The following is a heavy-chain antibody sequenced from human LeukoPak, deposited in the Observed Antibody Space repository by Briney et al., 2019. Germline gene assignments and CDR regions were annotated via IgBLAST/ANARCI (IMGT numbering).Heavy chain of an antibody. Sequence: SEKLSLTCTVSGGSISSSSYYWGWIRQPPGKGLEWIGSIFYSGNTYDNPSLKSRVTISVDTSKNQFSLKLNSVTAADTAVYYCARHRSKWLQSSFDYWGQGTLVTVSS. CDR1: GGSISSSSYY. CDR3: ARHRSKWLQSSFDY. J-gene: IGHJ4*02. D-gene: IGHD5-24*01. CDR2: IFYSGNT. V-gene: IGHV4-39*01.